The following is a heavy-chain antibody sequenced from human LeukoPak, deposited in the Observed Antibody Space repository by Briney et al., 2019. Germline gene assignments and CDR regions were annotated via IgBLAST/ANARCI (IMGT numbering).Heavy chain of an antibody. CDR1: GYTFTSYY. CDR3: ARRYGNDAFDI. Sequence: ASVKVSCKASGYTFTSYYIHWVRQAPGQGLEWMGIISPSGGGANYAQKFQGRVTMTRDTSTSTVYMELSSLRSKDTAVYYCARRYGNDAFDIWGQGTMVTVSS. CDR2: ISPSGGGA. D-gene: IGHD4-17*01. J-gene: IGHJ3*02. V-gene: IGHV1-46*01.